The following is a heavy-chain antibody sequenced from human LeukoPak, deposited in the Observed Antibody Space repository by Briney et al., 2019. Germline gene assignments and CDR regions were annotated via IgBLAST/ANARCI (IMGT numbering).Heavy chain of an antibody. CDR1: GYTFTNYG. CDR2: ISAYNGNT. D-gene: IGHD4-17*01. J-gene: IGHJ4*02. V-gene: IGHV1-18*01. CDR3: ARDGPDYGEYVNFDY. Sequence: GASVKVACKASGYTFTNYGISWVRQAPGQGLEWMGWISAYNGNTHYAQNLQGRVTMTPDTSTSTAYMELRSLRSDDTAVYYCARDGPDYGEYVNFDYWGQGTLVTVSS.